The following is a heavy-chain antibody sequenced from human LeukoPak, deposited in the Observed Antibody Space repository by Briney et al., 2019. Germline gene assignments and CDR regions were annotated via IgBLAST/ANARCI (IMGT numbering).Heavy chain of an antibody. D-gene: IGHD1-1*01. Sequence: GGSLRLSCAASGFTVGSNYMSWVRQAPGKGLEWVSVIYSGGSTYYADSVKGRFTISRDNSKNTLYLQMNSLRAEDTAVYYCAKDSQLSPAFDIWGQGTMVTVSS. CDR2: IYSGGST. V-gene: IGHV3-53*01. CDR1: GFTVGSNY. CDR3: AKDSQLSPAFDI. J-gene: IGHJ3*02.